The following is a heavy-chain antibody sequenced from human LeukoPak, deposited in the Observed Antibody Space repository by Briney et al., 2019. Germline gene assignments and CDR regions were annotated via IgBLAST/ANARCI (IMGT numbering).Heavy chain of an antibody. Sequence: PGGSLRLSCAASGFTFSSYGMHWVRQAPGKGLEWVAVISYDGSNKYYADSVKGRFTISRDNSKNTLYLQMNSLRAEDTAVYYCAKGLATYYDILTGEYFDYWGQGTLVTVSS. J-gene: IGHJ4*02. CDR1: GFTFSSYG. CDR3: AKGLATYYDILTGEYFDY. CDR2: ISYDGSNK. D-gene: IGHD3-9*01. V-gene: IGHV3-30*18.